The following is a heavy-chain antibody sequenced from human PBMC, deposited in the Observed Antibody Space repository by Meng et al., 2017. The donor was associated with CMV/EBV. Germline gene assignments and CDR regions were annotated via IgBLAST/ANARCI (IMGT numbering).Heavy chain of an antibody. J-gene: IGHJ6*02. Sequence: GGSLRLSCAASGFTFSSYWMSWVRQAPGKGLEWVANIKQDGSEKYYVDPVKGRFTISRDNAKNSLYLQMNSLRAEDTAVYYCARLGELLWFGEPLLGMDVWGQGTTVTVSS. D-gene: IGHD3-10*01. CDR3: ARLGELLWFGEPLLGMDV. V-gene: IGHV3-7*01. CDR1: GFTFSSYW. CDR2: IKQDGSEK.